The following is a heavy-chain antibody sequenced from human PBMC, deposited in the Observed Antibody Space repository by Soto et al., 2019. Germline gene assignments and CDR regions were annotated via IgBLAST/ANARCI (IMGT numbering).Heavy chain of an antibody. CDR1: GYTFTSYD. D-gene: IGHD6-19*01. CDR2: MNPNSGNT. V-gene: IGHV1-8*01. J-gene: IGHJ6*03. CDR3: ARVGAVAGTGDYYYYMDV. Sequence: GASVKVSCKASGYTFTSYDINWVRQATGQGLEWMGWMNPNSGNTGYAQKFQGRVTMTRNTSISTAYMELSSLRSEDTAVYYCARVGAVAGTGDYYYYMDVWGKGTTVTVS.